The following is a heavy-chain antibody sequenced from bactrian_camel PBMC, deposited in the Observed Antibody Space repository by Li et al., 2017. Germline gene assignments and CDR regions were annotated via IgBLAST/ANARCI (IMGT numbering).Heavy chain of an antibody. D-gene: IGHD1*01. V-gene: IGHV3S25*01. CDR2: SSSGALSL. J-gene: IGHJ4*01. Sequence: QLVESGGGLVQPGGSLRLSCAASGFTLSRYWMHWVRQGPGKGLEWVSTSSSGALSLVYADSVKGRFTISRDNAKNTVYLLMNSLKPEDTAVYYCVKPNPDARGGFDHWGQGTQVTVS. CDR3: VKPNPDARGGFDH. CDR1: GFTLSRYW.